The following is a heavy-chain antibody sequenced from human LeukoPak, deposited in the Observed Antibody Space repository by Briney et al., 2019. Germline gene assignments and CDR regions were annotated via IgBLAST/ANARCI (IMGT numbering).Heavy chain of an antibody. CDR1: GFTFSSYG. CDR3: ANPTMIVVVITGELDY. V-gene: IGHV3-30*18. J-gene: IGHJ4*02. CDR2: ISYDGSNK. Sequence: GGSLRLSCAASGFTFSSYGMHWVRQAPGKGLEWVAVISYDGSNKYYADSVKGRFTISRDNSKNTLYLQMNSLRAEDTAVYYCANPTMIVVVITGELDYWGQGTLVTVSS. D-gene: IGHD3-22*01.